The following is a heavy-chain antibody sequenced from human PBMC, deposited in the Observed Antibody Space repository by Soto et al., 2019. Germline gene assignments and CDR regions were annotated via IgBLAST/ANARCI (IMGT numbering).Heavy chain of an antibody. Sequence: ASVKVSCKASGYTFTNYGLNWVRQAPGQGLEWMGWISAYNSYTNYAQKLQGRVTMTTDTSTSTAYMELRSLRSDDTAVYYCARLYGGYGMDVWGQGTTVTVSS. CDR2: ISAYNSYT. D-gene: IGHD3-3*01. CDR3: ARLYGGYGMDV. V-gene: IGHV1-18*04. J-gene: IGHJ6*02. CDR1: GYTFTNYG.